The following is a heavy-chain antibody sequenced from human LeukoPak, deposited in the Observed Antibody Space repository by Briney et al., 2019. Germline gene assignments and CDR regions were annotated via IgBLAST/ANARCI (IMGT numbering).Heavy chain of an antibody. CDR3: ARCLTGYLPYYFDY. Sequence: SETLSLTCTVSGGSISSYYWSWIRQPAGKGLEWIGRIYTSGSTNYNPSLKSRVTMSVDTSKNQFSLKLSSVTAADTAVYYCARCLTGYLPYYFDYWGQGTLVTVSS. CDR1: GGSISSYY. V-gene: IGHV4-4*07. J-gene: IGHJ4*02. CDR2: IYTSGST. D-gene: IGHD3-9*01.